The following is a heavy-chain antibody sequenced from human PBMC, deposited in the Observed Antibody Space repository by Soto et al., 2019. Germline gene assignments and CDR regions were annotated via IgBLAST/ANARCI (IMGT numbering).Heavy chain of an antibody. CDR3: AREGNLGRWLQPLDF. D-gene: IGHD5-12*01. Sequence: SEILSLTCTVSGDSISAYSLSWVRQPPGKGLEWIGNIHYNGNTKYSPSLKSRVTMSVDTSKNHFSLRLISVTAADTAIYFCAREGNLGRWLQPLDFWGQGTLVTVSS. J-gene: IGHJ4*02. CDR1: GDSISAYS. V-gene: IGHV4-59*01. CDR2: IHYNGNT.